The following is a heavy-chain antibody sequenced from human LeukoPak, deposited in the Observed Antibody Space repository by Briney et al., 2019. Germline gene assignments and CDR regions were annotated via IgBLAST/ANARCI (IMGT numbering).Heavy chain of an antibody. Sequence: PGGSLRLSCTASGFTFSSHAMNWVRQAPGKGLEWLSYISTTGSTIYYADSVKGRFTISRDKAKNSLYLQMNSLRDEDTAVYYCAREPSESYCSTGSCYFPYFDNWGQGTLVTVSS. CDR1: GFTFSSHA. V-gene: IGHV3-48*02. CDR2: ISTTGSTI. J-gene: IGHJ4*02. CDR3: AREPSESYCSTGSCYFPYFDN. D-gene: IGHD2-15*01.